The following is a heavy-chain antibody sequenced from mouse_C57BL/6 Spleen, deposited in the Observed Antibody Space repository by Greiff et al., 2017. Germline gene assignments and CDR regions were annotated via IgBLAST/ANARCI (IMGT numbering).Heavy chain of an antibody. J-gene: IGHJ4*01. V-gene: IGHV1-50*01. CDR3: ARYYYSNYDYAMDY. Sequence: VQLQQPGAELVKPGASVKLSCKASGYTFTSYWMQWVKQRPGQGLEWIGEIDPSDSYTNYNQKFKGKATLTVDTSSSTAYMQLSSLTSEDSAVYYCARYYYSNYDYAMDYWGQGTSVTVSS. D-gene: IGHD2-5*01. CDR2: IDPSDSYT. CDR1: GYTFTSYW.